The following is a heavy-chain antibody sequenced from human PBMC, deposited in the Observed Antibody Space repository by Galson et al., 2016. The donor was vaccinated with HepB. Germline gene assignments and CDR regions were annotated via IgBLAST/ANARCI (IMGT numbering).Heavy chain of an antibody. CDR1: GYTFTSHW. CDR2: IYPGDFDT. Sequence: QSGAEVKKPGESLKISCKGSGYTFTSHWIGWVRQMPGEGLEVMGFIYPGDFDTRYSQSFQGQVTISADKSTTNVYLQWSSLKASDTAIYYCARLDHRGYKYAYLDYWGQGTLVTVSS. V-gene: IGHV5-51*01. CDR3: ARLDHRGYKYAYLDY. D-gene: IGHD5-18*01. J-gene: IGHJ4*02.